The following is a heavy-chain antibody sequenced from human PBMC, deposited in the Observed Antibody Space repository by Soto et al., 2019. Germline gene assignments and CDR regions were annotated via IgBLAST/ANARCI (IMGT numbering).Heavy chain of an antibody. CDR1: GFTFSSYD. V-gene: IGHV3-13*01. CDR3: ARVKDYAWGSYRSYYFDY. J-gene: IGHJ4*02. CDR2: IGTAGDT. D-gene: IGHD3-16*02. Sequence: PGGSLRLSCAASGFTFSSYDMHWVRQATGKGLEWVSAIGTAGDTYYPGSVKGRFTISRENAKNSLYLQMNSLRAGDTAVYYCARVKDYAWGSYRSYYFDYWGQGTLVTVSS.